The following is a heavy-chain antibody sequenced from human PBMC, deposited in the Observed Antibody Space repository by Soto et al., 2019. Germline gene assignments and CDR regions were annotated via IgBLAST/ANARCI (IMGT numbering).Heavy chain of an antibody. J-gene: IGHJ4*02. CDR1: GYTFPTYA. CDR2: INAGNGNT. CDR3: ARASPAALGY. Sequence: ASVKVSCKASGYTFPTYAIQWVRQAPGQRLEWMGWINAGNGNTKYSQKFQGRVTITRDTSASTAYMDLSSLTSEDTAVYFCARASPAALGYWGQGTQVTVSS. V-gene: IGHV1-3*01. D-gene: IGHD6-13*01.